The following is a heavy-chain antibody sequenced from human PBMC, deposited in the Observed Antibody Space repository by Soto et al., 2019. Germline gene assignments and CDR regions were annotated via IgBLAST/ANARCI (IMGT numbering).Heavy chain of an antibody. J-gene: IGHJ4*02. CDR1: GGSVRSYH. D-gene: IGHD3-16*01. CDR2: VYDSGTT. Sequence: SETLSLTCTISGGSVRSYHWSWIGQSPGKGLEWIGFVYDSGTTEYNPSLKSRVTISVDASKTQFSLKMSSVTAADTAMYYCARDPGGSDYFDYWGQGKLVTVSS. CDR3: ARDPGGSDYFDY. V-gene: IGHV4-59*02.